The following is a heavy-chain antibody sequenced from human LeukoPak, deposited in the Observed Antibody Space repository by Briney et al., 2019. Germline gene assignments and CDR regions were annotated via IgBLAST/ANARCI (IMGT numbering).Heavy chain of an antibody. CDR2: VSSSSSYI. Sequence: GGSLRLSCAASGFTFSSYSMNWVRQAPGKGLEWVSSVSSSSSYIYYADSVKGRFTISRDNAKNSLYLQMNSLRAEDTAVYYCARDLEGSSWYYGYWGQGTLVTVSS. CDR3: ARDLEGSSWYYGY. CDR1: GFTFSSYS. V-gene: IGHV3-21*01. D-gene: IGHD6-13*01. J-gene: IGHJ4*02.